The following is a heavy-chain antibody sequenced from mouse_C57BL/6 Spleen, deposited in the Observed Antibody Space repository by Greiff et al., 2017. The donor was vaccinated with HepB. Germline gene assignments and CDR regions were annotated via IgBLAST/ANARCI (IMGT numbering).Heavy chain of an antibody. V-gene: IGHV1-55*01. J-gene: IGHJ2*01. CDR3: ARRITHYFDY. CDR1: GYTFTSYW. D-gene: IGHD2-4*01. CDR2: IYPGSGST. Sequence: QVQLKQPGAELVKPGASVKMSCKASGYTFTSYWITWVKQRPGQGLEWIGDIYPGSGSTNYNEKFKSKATLTVDTSSSTAYMQLSSLTSEDSVVYYCARRITHYFDYWGQGTTLTVSS.